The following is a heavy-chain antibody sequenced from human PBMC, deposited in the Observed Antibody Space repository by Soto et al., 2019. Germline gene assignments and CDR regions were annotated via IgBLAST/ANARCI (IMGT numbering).Heavy chain of an antibody. J-gene: IGHJ6*02. CDR1: GFTFSSYW. CDR2: INSDGSST. D-gene: IGHD1-26*01. CDR3: AGRDIVRAYSPLYYYYYGMDV. V-gene: IGHV3-74*01. Sequence: PGGSLRLSCADSGFTFSSYWMHWVRQATGKVLVWVSRINSDGSSTSYADSVKGRFTISRDNAKNTLYLQMNSLRAEDTAVYYCAGRDIVRAYSPLYYYYYGMDVWGQGTTVTVSS.